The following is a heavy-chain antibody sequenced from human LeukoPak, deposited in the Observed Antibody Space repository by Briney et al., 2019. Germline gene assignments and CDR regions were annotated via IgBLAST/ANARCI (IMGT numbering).Heavy chain of an antibody. D-gene: IGHD6-19*01. CDR3: AREAGDSSGWDT. J-gene: IGHJ5*02. V-gene: IGHV1-69*04. Sequence: SVKVSCKASGGTFSSYAISWVRQASGQGLEWMGRIIPILGIANYAQKFQGRVTTTADKSTSTAYMELSSLRSEDTAVYYCAREAGDSSGWDTWGQGTLVTVSP. CDR1: GGTFSSYA. CDR2: IIPILGIA.